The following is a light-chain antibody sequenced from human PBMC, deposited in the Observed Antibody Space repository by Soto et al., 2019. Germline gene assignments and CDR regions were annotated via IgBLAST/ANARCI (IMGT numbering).Light chain of an antibody. CDR2: GAS. V-gene: IGKV3-20*01. J-gene: IGKJ4*01. Sequence: EIVLTQSPGTLSLSPGERATLSCRASQSVNSLYLAWYQQKPGQAPRLLIYGASSRATGIPDRFSGSGSGTDFTLTISRLEPEDFAVYYCQYYSGSQTVGGGTKVEIK. CDR3: QYYSGSQT. CDR1: QSVNSLY.